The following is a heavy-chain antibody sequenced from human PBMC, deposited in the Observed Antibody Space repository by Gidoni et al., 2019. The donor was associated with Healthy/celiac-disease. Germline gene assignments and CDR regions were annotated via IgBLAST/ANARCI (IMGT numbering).Heavy chain of an antibody. CDR2: IYYSGST. CDR3: ARERAGTLSLDY. V-gene: IGHV4-39*02. D-gene: IGHD1-1*01. J-gene: IGHJ4*02. CDR1: GGSISSSSYY. Sequence: QLQLQESGPGLVKPSETLSLTCTVSGGSISSSSYYWGWIRQPPGKGLEWIGSIYYSGSTYYNPSLKSRVTISVDTSKNQFSLKLSSVTAADTAVYYCARERAGTLSLDYWGQGTLVTVSS.